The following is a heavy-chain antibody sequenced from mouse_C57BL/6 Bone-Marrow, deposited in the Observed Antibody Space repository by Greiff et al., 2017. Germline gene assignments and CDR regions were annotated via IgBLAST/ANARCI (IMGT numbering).Heavy chain of an antibody. V-gene: IGHV1-4*01. Sequence: VQLQQSGAELARPGASVKMSCKASGYTFTSYTMHWVKQRPGQGLEWIGYINPSSGYTKYNQKFKDKATLTADKSSSTAYMQLSSLTSEDSAGYYCARTTTVVPYYFDYWGQGTTLTVSS. CDR2: INPSSGYT. CDR3: ARTTTVVPYYFDY. CDR1: GYTFTSYT. J-gene: IGHJ2*01. D-gene: IGHD1-1*01.